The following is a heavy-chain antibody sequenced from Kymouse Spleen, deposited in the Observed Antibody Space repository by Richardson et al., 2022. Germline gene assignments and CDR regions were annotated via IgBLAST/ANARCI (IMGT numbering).Heavy chain of an antibody. D-gene: IGHD7-27*02. CDR1: GFTFSGSA. CDR3: TRPLTGVFDY. V-gene: IGHV3-73*02. J-gene: IGHJ4*02. Sequence: EVQLVESGGGLVQPGGSLKLSCAASGFTFSGSAMHWVRQASGKGLEWVGRIRSKANSYATAYAASVKGRFTISRDDSKNTAYLQMNSLKTEDTAVYYCTRPLTGVFDYWGQGTLVTVSS. CDR2: IRSKANSYAT.